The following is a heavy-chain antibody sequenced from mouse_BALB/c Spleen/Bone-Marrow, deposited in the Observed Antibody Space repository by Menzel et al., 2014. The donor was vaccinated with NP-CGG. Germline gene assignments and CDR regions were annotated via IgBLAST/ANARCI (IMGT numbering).Heavy chain of an antibody. CDR2: VSPNIGGS. J-gene: IGHJ2*01. V-gene: IGHV1-18*01. CDR3: ARGRWYY. D-gene: IGHD2-3*01. CDR1: GYTFTDYT. Sequence: EVKLQESGPELVKPGASVKISCTTSGYTFTDYTIHWVKQSQGKSLEWIGRVSPNIGGSNNNQKFKDKAALTVDKSSSTVYMELRSLTSDDSAVYYCARGRWYYWGQGTTLTVSS.